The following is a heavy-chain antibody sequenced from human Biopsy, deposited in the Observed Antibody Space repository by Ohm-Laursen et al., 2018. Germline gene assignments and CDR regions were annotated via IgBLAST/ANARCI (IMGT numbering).Heavy chain of an antibody. J-gene: IGHJ5*02. CDR2: IKRKTDGGAT. V-gene: IGHV3-15*01. D-gene: IGHD3-3*01. CDR1: GFTFTNAW. Sequence: SLRLSCSASGFTFTNAWMSWVRQAPGKGPEWVGLIKRKTDGGATDYAAPVKGRFTISRDDSKNTLYLQMNSLRAEDTAMYYCARDLYDFCGGCPFDPWGQGTLVTVSP. CDR3: ARDLYDFCGGCPFDP.